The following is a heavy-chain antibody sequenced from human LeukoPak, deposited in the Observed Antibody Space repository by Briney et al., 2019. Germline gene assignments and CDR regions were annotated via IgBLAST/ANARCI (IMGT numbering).Heavy chain of an antibody. Sequence: ASVKVSCKASGYTFTSYYMHWVRQAPGQGLEWMGIINPSGGSTSYAQKFQGRVTMTRDTSTSTVYMELSSLRSEDTAVYYCARGDLYQLLSRSGWFDPWGQGTLVTVSS. CDR2: INPSGGST. J-gene: IGHJ5*02. CDR1: GYTFTSYY. V-gene: IGHV1-46*01. D-gene: IGHD2-2*01. CDR3: ARGDLYQLLSRSGWFDP.